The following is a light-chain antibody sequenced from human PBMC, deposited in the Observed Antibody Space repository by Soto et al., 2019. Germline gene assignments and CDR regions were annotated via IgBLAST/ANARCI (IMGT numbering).Light chain of an antibody. CDR2: GAS. V-gene: IGKV3-20*01. CDR1: QSVSNNY. Sequence: EIVLTQSPGTLSLSPGGRATLSWRASQSVSNNYLAWYQQKPGQAPRLLIYGASNRATGIPDRLSGSGSGTEFTLTISRLEPEDFAVYYCQQYGSPGTFGQGTKVDIK. J-gene: IGKJ1*01. CDR3: QQYGSPGT.